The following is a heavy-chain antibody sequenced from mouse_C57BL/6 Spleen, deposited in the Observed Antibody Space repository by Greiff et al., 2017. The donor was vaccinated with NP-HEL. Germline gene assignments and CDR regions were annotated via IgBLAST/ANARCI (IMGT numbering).Heavy chain of an antibody. CDR3: ARYDGYPHWYFDV. J-gene: IGHJ1*03. CDR2: IYPGDGDT. D-gene: IGHD2-3*01. CDR1: GYAFSSSW. Sequence: QVQLKQSGAELVKPGASVKISCKASGYAFSSSWMNWVKQRPGKGLEWIGRIYPGDGDTNYNGKFKGKATLTADKSSSTAYMQLSSLTSEDSAVYFCARYDGYPHWYFDVWGTGTTVTVSS. V-gene: IGHV1-82*01.